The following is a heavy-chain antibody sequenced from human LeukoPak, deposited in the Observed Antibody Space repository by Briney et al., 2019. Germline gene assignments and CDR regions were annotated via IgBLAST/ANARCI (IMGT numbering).Heavy chain of an antibody. V-gene: IGHV3-11*04. J-gene: IGHJ5*02. Sequence: TGGSLRLSCAASGFIFSDHYMTWIRQAPGKGLQWVAYISRGGIKKYYADSVNGRFIISRDDAMNSVYLQMNALGVEDTAVYYCGTETPTQYDYVWGSFRPNWFDPWGQGTMVTVSS. CDR3: GTETPTQYDYVWGSFRPNWFDP. CDR2: ISRGGIKK. D-gene: IGHD3-16*02. CDR1: GFIFSDHY.